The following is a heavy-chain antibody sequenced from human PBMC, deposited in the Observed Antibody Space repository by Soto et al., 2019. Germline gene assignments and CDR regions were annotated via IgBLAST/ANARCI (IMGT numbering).Heavy chain of an antibody. V-gene: IGHV1-18*01. CDR1: GYTFTSYG. CDR2: ISAYNGNT. CDR3: ARDRGTTVTTRSYYYYGMDV. Sequence: QVQLVQSGAEVKKPGASVKVSCKASGYTFTSYGISWVRQAPGQGLEWMGWISAYNGNTNYAQKLQGRVTMTTDTSTNTAYMELRSLRSDDTAVYYCARDRGTTVTTRSYYYYGMDVWGQGTTVTVSS. D-gene: IGHD4-4*01. J-gene: IGHJ6*02.